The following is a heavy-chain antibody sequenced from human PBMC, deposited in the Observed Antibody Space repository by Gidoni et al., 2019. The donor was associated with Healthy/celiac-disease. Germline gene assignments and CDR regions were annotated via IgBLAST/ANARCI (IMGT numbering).Heavy chain of an antibody. CDR2: INSDGSST. CDR1: GFTFSSYW. V-gene: IGHV3-74*01. J-gene: IGHJ6*02. D-gene: IGHD3-3*01. Sequence: EVQLVESGGGLVQPGGSLRLSCAASGFTFSSYWMHWVRQAPGKGLVWVSRINSDGSSTSYADSVKGRFTISRDNAKNTLYLQMNSLRAEDTAVYYCARDKARDYDFWSGYYRNGMDVWGQGTTVTVSS. CDR3: ARDKARDYDFWSGYYRNGMDV.